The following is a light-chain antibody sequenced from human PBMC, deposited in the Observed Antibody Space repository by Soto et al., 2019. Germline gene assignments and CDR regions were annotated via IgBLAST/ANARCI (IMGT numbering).Light chain of an antibody. CDR3: RSYTSSTSLV. CDR2: RVI. J-gene: IGLJ2*01. V-gene: IGLV2-14*03. Sequence: QSALTQPASVSGSPGQSITISCTGSSSDIVYSFVSWYQQHPGKAPKLIIYRVINRPSGVSNRCSGSKSDNTASLTISGLQAEDEADYYCRSYTSSTSLVFGGGTKLTVL. CDR1: SSDIVYSF.